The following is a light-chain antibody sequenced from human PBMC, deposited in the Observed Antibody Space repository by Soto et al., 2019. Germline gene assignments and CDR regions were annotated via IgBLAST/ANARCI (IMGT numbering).Light chain of an antibody. V-gene: IGLV2-14*01. CDR2: EVS. CDR1: SSDVGGYNY. CDR3: CSYAGSSTYYV. Sequence: QSVLTQPASVSGSPGQSITISCTGTSSDVGGYNYVSWYQQHPGKAPKLMIYEVSNRPSGVSNRFSGSKSGNTASLTISGVQAEDEADYYCCSYAGSSTYYVFGTGTKVTVL. J-gene: IGLJ1*01.